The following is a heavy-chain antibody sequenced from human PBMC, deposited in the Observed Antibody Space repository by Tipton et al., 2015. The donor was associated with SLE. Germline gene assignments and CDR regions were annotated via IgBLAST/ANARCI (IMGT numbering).Heavy chain of an antibody. Sequence: TLSLTCAVYGGSFSGYYWSWIRQPPGKGLEWIGEINHSGGTNYNPSLKSRVTMSVDTAKNQFSLKLTSVTAADTAVYYCARGMLTWRGAIVGVDVWGQGTTVNVSS. CDR2: INHSGGT. D-gene: IGHD2-8*01. CDR3: ARGMLTWRGAIVGVDV. V-gene: IGHV4-34*01. J-gene: IGHJ6*02. CDR1: GGSFSGYY.